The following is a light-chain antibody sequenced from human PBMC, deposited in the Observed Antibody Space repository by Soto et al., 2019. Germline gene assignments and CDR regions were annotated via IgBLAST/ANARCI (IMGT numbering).Light chain of an antibody. V-gene: IGLV2-14*01. Sequence: QSALTQPASGSGSPGQSITISCTGTSSDVGGYNYVSWYQQHPGKAPKLMIYDVSNRPSGVSNRFSGSKSGNTASLTISGLKSDDEADYHCSSYTSSSLYVFGTRTKLTAL. CDR1: SSDVGGYNY. J-gene: IGLJ1*01. CDR3: SSYTSSSLYV. CDR2: DVS.